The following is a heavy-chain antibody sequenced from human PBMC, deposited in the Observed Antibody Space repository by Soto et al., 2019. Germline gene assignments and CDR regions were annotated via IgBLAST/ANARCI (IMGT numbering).Heavy chain of an antibody. J-gene: IGHJ2*01. D-gene: IGHD6-19*01. CDR3: AKGHSGRLPRTWYFEL. Sequence: PGGSLRLSCAASGFTFSSYAMSWVRQAPGKGLEWVSAISGSGGSTYYADSVKGRITTSRDNSKNTLYLQMNSLRAEDTAVYYCAKGHSGRLPRTWYFELWGHGTLDTVSS. CDR2: ISGSGGST. V-gene: IGHV3-23*01. CDR1: GFTFSSYA.